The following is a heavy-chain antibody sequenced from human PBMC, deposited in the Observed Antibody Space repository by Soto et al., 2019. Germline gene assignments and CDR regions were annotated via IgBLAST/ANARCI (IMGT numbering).Heavy chain of an antibody. Sequence: QLQLQESGSGLVKPSQTLSLTCAVSGGSISSGGYSWSWLRQPPGKGLAWIGYIFHSGSTYSNPSLKSRVTISLDGANNRSSLELSSVTAADTAVYYCAREGGSGSPDCSFNVWGRGTLVSVSS. CDR2: IFHSGST. J-gene: IGHJ2*01. CDR1: GGSISSGGYS. V-gene: IGHV4-30-2*01. D-gene: IGHD1-26*01. CDR3: AREGGSGSPDCSFNV.